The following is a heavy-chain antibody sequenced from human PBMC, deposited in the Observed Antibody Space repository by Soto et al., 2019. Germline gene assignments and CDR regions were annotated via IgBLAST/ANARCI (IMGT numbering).Heavy chain of an antibody. J-gene: IGHJ6*03. CDR3: ARDGAYCSGIGCIDYYHYMDV. CDR2: ISGSSSYI. Sequence: EVQLVESGGGLVKPGGSLRLSCAASGFSFSDYSMNWVRQAPGKGLEWVSSISGSSSYIYYTDSLKGRFTVSRDNANKSLYVQMNSLRAEDTAVYYCARDGAYCSGIGCIDYYHYMDVWGKGTWVTVSS. V-gene: IGHV3-21*01. CDR1: GFSFSDYS. D-gene: IGHD2-15*01.